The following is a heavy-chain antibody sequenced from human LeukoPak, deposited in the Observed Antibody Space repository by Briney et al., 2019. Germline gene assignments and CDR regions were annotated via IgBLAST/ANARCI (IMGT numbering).Heavy chain of an antibody. CDR1: GFTFSSYS. V-gene: IGHV3-48*02. J-gene: IGHJ6*02. CDR3: ARVQPPPTVVTPRYYYYGMDV. Sequence: GGSLRLSCAASGFTFSSYSMNWVRQAPGKGLEWVSYISSSSSTIYYADSVKGRFTISRDNAKNSLYLQMNSLRDENTAVYYCARVQPPPTVVTPRYYYYGMDVWGQGTTVTVSS. CDR2: ISSSSSTI. D-gene: IGHD4-23*01.